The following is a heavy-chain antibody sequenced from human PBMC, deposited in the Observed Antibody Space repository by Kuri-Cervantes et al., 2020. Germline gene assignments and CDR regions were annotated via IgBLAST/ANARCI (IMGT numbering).Heavy chain of an antibody. CDR3: APLFYDYIWGANPSGGD. CDR1: GYTFTSYD. V-gene: IGHV1-8*01. Sequence: ASVKVSCKASGYTFTSYDINWVRQATGQGLEWMGWMNPNSGNTGYAQKFQGRVTMTRNTSISTAYMELSSLRSEDTAVYYCAPLFYDYIWGANPSGGDWGQGTLVTVSS. CDR2: MNPNSGNT. D-gene: IGHD3-16*01. J-gene: IGHJ4*02.